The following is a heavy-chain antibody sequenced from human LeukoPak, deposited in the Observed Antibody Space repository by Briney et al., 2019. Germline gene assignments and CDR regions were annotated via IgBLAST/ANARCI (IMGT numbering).Heavy chain of an antibody. CDR1: GFTFSSYS. J-gene: IGHJ4*02. CDR2: ISSSSSTI. CDR3: AREREGYFDY. V-gene: IGHV3-48*01. Sequence: GGSLGLSCAASGFTFSSYSMNWVRQAPGKGLEWVSYISSSSSTIYYADSVKGRFTISRDNAKNSLYLQMNSLRAEDTAVYYCAREREGYFDYWGQGTLVTVSS.